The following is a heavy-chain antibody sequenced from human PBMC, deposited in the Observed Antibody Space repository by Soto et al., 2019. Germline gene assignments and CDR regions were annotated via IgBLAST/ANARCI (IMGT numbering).Heavy chain of an antibody. V-gene: IGHV3-30*18. Sequence: GGSLRLSCAASGFTFSSYCMHWVRQAPGKGLEWVAVISYDGSNKYYADSVKGRFTISRDNSKNTLYLQMNSLRAEDTAVYYCAKAIYGPEYYFDYWGQGTLVTVSS. D-gene: IGHD4-17*01. CDR1: GFTFSSYC. CDR2: ISYDGSNK. CDR3: AKAIYGPEYYFDY. J-gene: IGHJ4*02.